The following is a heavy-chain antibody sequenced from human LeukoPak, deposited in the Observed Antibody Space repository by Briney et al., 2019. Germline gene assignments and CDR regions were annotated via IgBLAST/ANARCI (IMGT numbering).Heavy chain of an antibody. D-gene: IGHD1-26*01. CDR2: ITSGENT. V-gene: IGHV3-23*01. CDR3: AKDSPYSGSYFLFDY. J-gene: IGHJ4*02. Sequence: GGSLRLSCAASGFTFSNYAMNWVRQAPGKGLEWVSAITSGENTYYADSVKGRFTISRDNSKNTLYLQMNSLRAEDTAVYYCAKDSPYSGSYFLFDYWGQGTLVTVSS. CDR1: GFTFSNYA.